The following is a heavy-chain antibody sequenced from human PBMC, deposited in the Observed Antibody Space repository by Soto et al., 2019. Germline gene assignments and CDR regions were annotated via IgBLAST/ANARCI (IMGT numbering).Heavy chain of an antibody. CDR1: GFTFSGSA. Sequence: GGSLRLSCAASGFTFSGSAMHWVRQASGKGLEWVGRIRSQANSYATAYAVSVKGRFTISRDDSKNTAYLQMNSLKTEDTAVYYCTSGGDGDFWSGSFDYWGQGTLVTVSS. V-gene: IGHV3-73*01. CDR2: IRSQANSYAT. J-gene: IGHJ4*02. CDR3: TSGGDGDFWSGSFDY. D-gene: IGHD3-3*01.